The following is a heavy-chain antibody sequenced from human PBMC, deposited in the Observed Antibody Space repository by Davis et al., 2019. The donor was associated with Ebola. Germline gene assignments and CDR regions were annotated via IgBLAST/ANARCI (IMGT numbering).Heavy chain of an antibody. Sequence: PSETLSLTCTVSRGSISSSNSYWGWIRQPPGKGLEWIGSSFPGRGAYYNPSLKNRVTIDVDTSKNQFSLNLSSVTAADAAVYYCARENWDDHFFDHWGQGTLVAVSS. CDR3: ARENWDDHFFDH. V-gene: IGHV4-39*07. CDR1: RGSISSSNSY. D-gene: IGHD1-1*01. CDR2: SFPGRGA. J-gene: IGHJ4*02.